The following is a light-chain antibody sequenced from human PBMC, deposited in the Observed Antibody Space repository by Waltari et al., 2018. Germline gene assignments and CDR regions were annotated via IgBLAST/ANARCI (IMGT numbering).Light chain of an antibody. Sequence: QLVLTQSPSASASLGASVKLTCTLSSGHSSNIIAWLQQQPEKGPRYLRNVNSAGSHSKGDEIPGRFSGSSSGAERYLTISSLQSEDEADYYCQTGGHGTWVFGGGTKLTVL. J-gene: IGLJ3*02. CDR3: QTGGHGTWV. V-gene: IGLV4-69*01. CDR1: SGHSSNI. CDR2: VNSAGSH.